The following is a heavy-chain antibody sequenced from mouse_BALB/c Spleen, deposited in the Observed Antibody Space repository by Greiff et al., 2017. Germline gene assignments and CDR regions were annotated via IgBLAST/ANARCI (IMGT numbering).Heavy chain of an antibody. V-gene: IGHV5-12-2*01. CDR2: ISNGGGST. Sequence: DVMLVESGGGLVQPGGSLKLSCAASGFTFSSYTMSWVRQTPEKRLEWVAYISNGGGSTYYPDTVKGRFTISRDNAKNTLYLQMSSLKSEDTAMYYCARNYYDYDVGAMDYWGQGTSVTVSS. CDR1: GFTFSSYT. D-gene: IGHD2-4*01. CDR3: ARNYYDYDVGAMDY. J-gene: IGHJ4*01.